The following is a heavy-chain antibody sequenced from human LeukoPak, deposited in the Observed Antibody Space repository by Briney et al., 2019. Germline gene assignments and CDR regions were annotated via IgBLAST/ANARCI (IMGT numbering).Heavy chain of an antibody. J-gene: IGHJ5*02. CDR1: GFTFSDYY. Sequence: GGSLRLSCAASGFTFSDYYMGWIRQAPGKGLEWVSYISSSGSTIYYADSEKGRFTISRDNAKNSLYLQMNSLRVEDTAVYYCTSSTAGYNWFDLWGQGTLVTVSS. V-gene: IGHV3-11*04. CDR2: ISSSGSTI. D-gene: IGHD6-13*01. CDR3: TSSTAGYNWFDL.